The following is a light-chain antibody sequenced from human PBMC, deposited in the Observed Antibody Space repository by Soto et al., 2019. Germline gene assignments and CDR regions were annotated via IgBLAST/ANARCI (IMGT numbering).Light chain of an antibody. J-gene: IGKJ1*01. CDR1: QSISSSS. CDR3: QQYDNSPQT. V-gene: IGKV3-20*01. CDR2: GAS. Sequence: ELVLTHSPGTLSLSPGEGATLSCRASQSISSSSLAWYQQKPGQAPRLLIYGASSRATGIPDRFSGSGSEKDFTLTINRLEPEDFAVYYCQQYDNSPQTFGPGTKVDIK.